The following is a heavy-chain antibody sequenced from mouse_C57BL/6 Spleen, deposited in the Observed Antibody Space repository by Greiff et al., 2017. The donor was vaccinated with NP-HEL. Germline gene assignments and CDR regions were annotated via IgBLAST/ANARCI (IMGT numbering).Heavy chain of an antibody. Sequence: QVQLQQPGAELVRPGSSVKLSCKASGYTFTSYWMHWVKQRPIQGLEWIGNIDPSDSETHYNQKFKDKATLTVDKSSSTAYMQLSSLTSEDSAVYYCARQHYGSSYWYFDVWGTGTTVTVSS. CDR3: ARQHYGSSYWYFDV. CDR1: GYTFTSYW. D-gene: IGHD1-1*01. V-gene: IGHV1-52*01. J-gene: IGHJ1*03. CDR2: IDPSDSET.